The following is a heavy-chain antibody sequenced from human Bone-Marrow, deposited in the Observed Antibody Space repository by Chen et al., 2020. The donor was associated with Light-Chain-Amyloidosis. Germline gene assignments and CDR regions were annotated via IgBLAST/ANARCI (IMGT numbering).Heavy chain of an antibody. V-gene: IGHV4-34*01. J-gene: IGHJ4*02. CDR2: VTHTGST. Sequence: QVQLQQWGAGLLKPSETLSLTCAVYGGSFSAYYWSWVRQPPGKRLEWMGEVTHTGSTSYNPSVESRVTMSLDISKNQFSLKLTSVTAADTAVYYCARNGHYSIDSWGQGTLVTVSS. D-gene: IGHD2-15*01. CDR3: ARNGHYSIDS. CDR1: GGSFSAYY.